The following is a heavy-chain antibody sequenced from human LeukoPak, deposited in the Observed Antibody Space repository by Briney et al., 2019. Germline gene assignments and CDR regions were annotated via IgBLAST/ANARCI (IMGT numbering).Heavy chain of an antibody. CDR3: TRATASNWFDP. CDR2: IKEDGSEK. CDR1: GFSFSRYW. V-gene: IGHV3-7*01. J-gene: IGHJ5*02. Sequence: GGSLRLSCPASGFSFSRYWMSWVRQAPGKGLEWVANIKEDGSEKYYVDSVKGRFTISRDNAKNSPYLQMNSLRAEDTAVYYCTRATASNWFDPWGQGTLVTVSP.